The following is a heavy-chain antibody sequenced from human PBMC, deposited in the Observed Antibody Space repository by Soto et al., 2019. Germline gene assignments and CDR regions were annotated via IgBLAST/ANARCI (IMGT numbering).Heavy chain of an antibody. D-gene: IGHD3-22*01. Sequence: SETLSLTCSVSGVSISSSYYHWGWIRQPPGKGLEWIGSIYYSGKMSYNPSLKSRVTISVDTSKNQFSLKLSSVTAADTAVYYCARSRGGYFDYWGQGTLVTVSS. CDR2: IYYSGKM. CDR3: ARSRGGYFDY. J-gene: IGHJ4*02. CDR1: GVSISSSYYH. V-gene: IGHV4-39*07.